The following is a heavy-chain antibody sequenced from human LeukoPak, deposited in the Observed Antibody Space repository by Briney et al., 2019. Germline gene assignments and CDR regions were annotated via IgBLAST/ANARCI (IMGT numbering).Heavy chain of an antibody. CDR2: ISLNSGII. CDR3: ARRRYNWNAIDY. J-gene: IGHJ4*02. CDR1: GFNFDAYA. D-gene: IGHD1-20*01. V-gene: IGHV3-9*01. Sequence: GGSLRLSCAASGFNFDAYAMHWVRQAPGKGLEWVSSISLNSGIIDYADSVKGRFTISRDNAKNSLYLQMNSLRAEDTAVYFCARRRYNWNAIDYWGQGTLVTVSS.